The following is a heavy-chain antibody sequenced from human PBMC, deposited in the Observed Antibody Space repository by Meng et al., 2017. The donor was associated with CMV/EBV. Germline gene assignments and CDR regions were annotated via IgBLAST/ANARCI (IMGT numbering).Heavy chain of an antibody. Sequence: QVQLGESGGGVVQPGGSLRLSWAASGFTFSSYGMHWVRQAPGKGLEWVAFIRYDGSNKYYADSVKGRFTISRDNSKNTLYLQMNSLRAEDTAVYYCAKIPAARFDYWGQGTLVTVSS. CDR1: GFTFSSYG. J-gene: IGHJ4*02. CDR2: IRYDGSNK. D-gene: IGHD2-2*01. CDR3: AKIPAARFDY. V-gene: IGHV3-30*02.